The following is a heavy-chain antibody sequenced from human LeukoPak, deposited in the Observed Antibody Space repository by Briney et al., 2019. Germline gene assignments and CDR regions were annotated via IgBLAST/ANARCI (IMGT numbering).Heavy chain of an antibody. D-gene: IGHD2-21*01. CDR2: ISDSGNT. J-gene: IGHJ4*02. Sequence: GWSLRLCRAAGGCTLSSCARSWVRQARGKGQELGSAISDSGNTYHADSVKGRFTISRDSSMNTLFLQRNRLRPEDAAVYYCAKAPVTTCRGAYCYPFDYWGQGTLVTVSS. V-gene: IGHV3-23*01. CDR1: GCTLSSCA. CDR3: AKAPVTTCRGAYCYPFDY.